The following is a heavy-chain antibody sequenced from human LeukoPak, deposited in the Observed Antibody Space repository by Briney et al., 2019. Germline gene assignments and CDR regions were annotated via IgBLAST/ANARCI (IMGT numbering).Heavy chain of an antibody. V-gene: IGHV1-46*01. CDR2: INPSGGST. CDR3: ARDLSLSSGWYFGEYFQH. D-gene: IGHD6-19*01. CDR1: GYTFTSYY. Sequence: ASVKVSCKASGYTFTSYYMHWVRQAPGEGLEWMGIINPSGGSTSYAQKLQGRVTMTTDTSTSTAYMELRSLRSDDTAVYYCARDLSLSSGWYFGEYFQHWGQGTLVTVSS. J-gene: IGHJ1*01.